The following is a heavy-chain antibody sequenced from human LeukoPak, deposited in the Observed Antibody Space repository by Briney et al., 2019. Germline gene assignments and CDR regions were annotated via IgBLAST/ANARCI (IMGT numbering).Heavy chain of an antibody. V-gene: IGHV4-61*02. Sequence: SETLSLTCTVSGDSISSGNYYWTWIRQPAGKGLEWIGRIYTSGSTNYNPSLKSRVTISVDTPKNQFSLKLSSVTAADTAVYYCARSGYSYGYYNWFDPWGQGTLVTVSS. CDR1: GDSISSGNYY. CDR3: ARSGYSYGYYNWFDP. CDR2: IYTSGST. D-gene: IGHD5-18*01. J-gene: IGHJ5*02.